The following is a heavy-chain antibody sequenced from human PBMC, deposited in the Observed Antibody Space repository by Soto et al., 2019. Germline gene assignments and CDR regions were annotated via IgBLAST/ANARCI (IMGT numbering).Heavy chain of an antibody. V-gene: IGHV4-30-4*01. CDR2: DYYTGNN. D-gene: IGHD3-3*01. CDR1: GGSVGTGDYA. J-gene: IGHJ2*01. Sequence: QVQLQESGPGLVKPSQTLSLTCTVSGGSVGTGDYAWTWIRQAPGKDLEWLANDYYTGNNYQNPSLKRRSPISVDTSKNQFSLELSSVTAAATAVYYFAGERYRFWMGPFALWGRGTLVTVSS. CDR3: AGERYRFWMGPFAL.